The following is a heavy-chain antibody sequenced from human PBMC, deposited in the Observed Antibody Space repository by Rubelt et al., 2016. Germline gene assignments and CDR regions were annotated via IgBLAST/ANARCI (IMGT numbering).Heavy chain of an antibody. CDR3: GRDSIVAVAGRSFDY. J-gene: IGHJ4*02. Sequence: TFTSYGMHWVRQAPGKGLESVAVIWSDGSNKDYADSVKGRFTISRDNSKNTLYLEINSLRGEDTAVYYCGRDSIVAVAGRSFDYWGQGTLVTVSS. V-gene: IGHV3-33*01. CDR2: IWSDGSNK. CDR1: TFTSYG. D-gene: IGHD6-19*01.